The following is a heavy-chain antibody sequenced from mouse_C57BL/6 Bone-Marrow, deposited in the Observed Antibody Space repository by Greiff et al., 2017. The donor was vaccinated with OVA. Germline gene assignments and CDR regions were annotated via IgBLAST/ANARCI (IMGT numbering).Heavy chain of an antibody. CDR2: ISSGGSYT. D-gene: IGHD1-1*01. V-gene: IGHV5-6*02. Sequence: DVKLVESGGDLVKPGGSLKLSCAASGFTFSSYGMSWVRQTPDKRLEWVATISSGGSYTYYPDSVTGRFTISRDNAKHTLYLQMSSLKSEDTAMYYCARPPYYYGRDWYFDVWGTGTTVTVSS. J-gene: IGHJ1*03. CDR1: GFTFSSYG. CDR3: ARPPYYYGRDWYFDV.